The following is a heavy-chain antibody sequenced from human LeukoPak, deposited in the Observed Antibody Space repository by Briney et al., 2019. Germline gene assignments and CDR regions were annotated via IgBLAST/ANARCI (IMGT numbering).Heavy chain of an antibody. CDR3: ARVSLYCSSTRCRDALDM. Sequence: PSETLSLTCTVSGGSISSSSYYWGWIRQPPGKGLEWIGSIYYSGSTYYNPSLKSRVTISVDTSKNQFSLKLSSVTAADTAVYYCARVSLYCSSTRCRDALDMWGQGTMVTVSS. J-gene: IGHJ3*02. D-gene: IGHD2-2*01. V-gene: IGHV4-39*07. CDR1: GGSISSSSYY. CDR2: IYYSGST.